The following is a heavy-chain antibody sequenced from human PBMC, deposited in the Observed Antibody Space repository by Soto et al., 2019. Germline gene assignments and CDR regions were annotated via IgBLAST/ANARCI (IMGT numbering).Heavy chain of an antibody. Sequence: QVQLQESGPGLVKPSGTLSLTCAVSGGSISSSNWWSWVRQPPGKGLEWIGEIYHSGSTNYNPSLRSQVTISVDKSKNQFSLKLSSATAADTAVYYWTRVAVAGTRSDYWGQGTLVTVSS. V-gene: IGHV4-4*02. D-gene: IGHD6-19*01. J-gene: IGHJ4*02. CDR3: TRVAVAGTRSDY. CDR1: GGSISSSNW. CDR2: IYHSGST.